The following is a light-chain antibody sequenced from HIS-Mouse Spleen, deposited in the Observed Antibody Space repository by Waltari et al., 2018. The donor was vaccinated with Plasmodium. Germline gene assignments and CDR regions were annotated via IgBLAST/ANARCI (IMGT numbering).Light chain of an antibody. J-gene: IGLJ2*01. V-gene: IGLV3-19*01. CDR3: NSRDSSGNHLV. CDR2: GKN. CDR1: SLRSYY. Sequence: SSELTQDPAVSVALGQTVRITCQGDSLRSYYASWYQQKPGQAPVLVTYGKNNRPSGIPYRFSGSSSGNTASLTITGAQAEDEADYYCNSRDSSGNHLVFGGGTKLTVL.